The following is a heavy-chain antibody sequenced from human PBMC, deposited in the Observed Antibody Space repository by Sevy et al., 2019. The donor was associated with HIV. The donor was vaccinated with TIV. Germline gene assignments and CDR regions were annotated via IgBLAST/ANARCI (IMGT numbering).Heavy chain of an antibody. CDR2: ISAYNGNT. Sequence: ASVKVSCKASGYTFTSYGISWVRQAPGQGLEWMGWISAYNGNTNYAQKLQGRVTMTTDTSTSTAYMELRSLRSDDPAVYYGAGDPPPRRITIFGGARFDPWGQGTLVTVSS. V-gene: IGHV1-18*01. D-gene: IGHD3-3*01. CDR3: AGDPPPRRITIFGGARFDP. J-gene: IGHJ5*02. CDR1: GYTFTSYG.